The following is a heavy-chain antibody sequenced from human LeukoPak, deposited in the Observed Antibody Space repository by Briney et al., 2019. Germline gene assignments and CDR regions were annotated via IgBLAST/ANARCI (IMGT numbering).Heavy chain of an antibody. V-gene: IGHV3-30*04. D-gene: IGHD3-10*01. CDR3: ARDPADYGAGSFDY. J-gene: IGHJ4*02. CDR1: GFTFSSYA. Sequence: PGGSLRLSCAASGFTFSSYAMHWVRQAPGKGLEWVAVMSYDGSNKYYADSVKGRFSISRDNSTNTLYLRRSSLRAEDTAVYYCARDPADYGAGSFDYWGQGTLVTVSS. CDR2: MSYDGSNK.